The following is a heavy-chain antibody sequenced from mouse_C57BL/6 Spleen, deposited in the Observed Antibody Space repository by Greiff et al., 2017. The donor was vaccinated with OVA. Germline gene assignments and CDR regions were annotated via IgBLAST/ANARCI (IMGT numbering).Heavy chain of an antibody. J-gene: IGHJ3*01. CDR3: ARGDDYDDFAY. V-gene: IGHV1-18*01. CDR1: GYTFTDYN. Sequence: VQLKESGPELVKPGASVKIPCKASGYTFTDYNMDWVKQSHGKSLEWIGDINPNNGGTIYNQKFKGKATLTVDKSSSTAYMELRSLTSEDTAVYYCARGDDYDDFAYWGQGTLVTVSA. CDR2: INPNNGGT. D-gene: IGHD2-4*01.